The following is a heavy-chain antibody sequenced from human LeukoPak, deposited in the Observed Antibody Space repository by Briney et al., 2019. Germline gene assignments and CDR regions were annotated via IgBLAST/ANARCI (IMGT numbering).Heavy chain of an antibody. D-gene: IGHD2-2*01. CDR2: IYPGDSDT. J-gene: IGHJ5*02. CDR1: GYSFTSYW. Sequence: GESLQISCKGSGYSFTSYWIGWVRQMPGKGLEWMGIIYPGDSDTRYSPSFQGQVTISADKSISTAYLQWSSLKASDTAMYYCARVPDIVVAHNWFDPWGQGTPVSVSS. V-gene: IGHV5-51*01. CDR3: ARVPDIVVAHNWFDP.